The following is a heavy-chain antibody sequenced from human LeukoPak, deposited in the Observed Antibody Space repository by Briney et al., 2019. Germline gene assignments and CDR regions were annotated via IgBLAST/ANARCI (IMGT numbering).Heavy chain of an antibody. CDR1: GGSFSGYY. CDR3: ASLVVVAATNSLNWFDP. V-gene: IGHV4-34*01. J-gene: IGHJ5*02. D-gene: IGHD2-15*01. CDR2: INHSGST. Sequence: SETLSLTCAVYGGSFSGYYWSWIRQPPGKGLEWIGEINHSGSTNYNPSLKSRVTISVDTSKNQLSLKLSSVTAADTAVYYCASLVVVAATNSLNWFDPWGQGTLVTVSS.